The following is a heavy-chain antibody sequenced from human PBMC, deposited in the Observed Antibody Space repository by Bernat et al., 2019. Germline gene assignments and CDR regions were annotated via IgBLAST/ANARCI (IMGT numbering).Heavy chain of an antibody. J-gene: IGHJ5*02. Sequence: QVQLQQWGAGLLKPSETLSLTCAVYGGSFSGYYWSWIRQPPGKGLEWIGEINHSGSTNYNPSLKSRVTISVDTSKNQFSLELSSVTAADTAVYYCARGHRGGYCSSTSGYTRYNWFDPWGQGTLVTVSS. D-gene: IGHD2-2*02. V-gene: IGHV4-34*01. CDR2: INHSGST. CDR3: ARGHRGGYCSSTSGYTRYNWFDP. CDR1: GGSFSGYY.